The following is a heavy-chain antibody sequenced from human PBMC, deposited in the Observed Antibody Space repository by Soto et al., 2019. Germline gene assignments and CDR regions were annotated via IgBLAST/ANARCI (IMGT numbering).Heavy chain of an antibody. CDR1: GFTFSSYA. V-gene: IGHV3-30-3*01. Sequence: LRLSFAASGFTFSSYAIHWVRQAPGKGLEWVAVISYDGSNKYYADSVKGRFTISRDNSKNTLYLQMNSLRAEDTAVYYCARDGGYCSGGSCYSTRYYYYGMDVWGQGTTVTVSS. J-gene: IGHJ6*02. CDR3: ARDGGYCSGGSCYSTRYYYYGMDV. CDR2: ISYDGSNK. D-gene: IGHD2-15*01.